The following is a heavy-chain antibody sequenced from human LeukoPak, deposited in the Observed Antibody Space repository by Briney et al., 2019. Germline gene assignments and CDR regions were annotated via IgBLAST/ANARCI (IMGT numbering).Heavy chain of an antibody. J-gene: IGHJ5*02. Sequence: ASVKVSCKASGGTLSSYPFAWVRQAPGQGLEWMGWINPNSGGTNYAQKFQGRVTMTRDTSISTAYMELSRLRSDDTAVYYCAREDGELYNWFDPWGQGTLVTVSS. CDR1: GGTLSSYP. D-gene: IGHD4-17*01. CDR3: AREDGELYNWFDP. V-gene: IGHV1-2*02. CDR2: INPNSGGT.